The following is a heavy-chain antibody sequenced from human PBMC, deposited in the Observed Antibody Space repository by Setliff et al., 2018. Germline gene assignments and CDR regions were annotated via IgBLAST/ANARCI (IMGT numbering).Heavy chain of an antibody. CDR2: MYYSGDT. CDR1: GGSVRGYY. Sequence: SETLSLTCTVSGGSVRGYYWSWIRQPPGKGLEWIGYMYYSGDTNYNPSLKSRVTISVDTSKNQFSLSLSSVAAADTAVYYCARMTGFQYIDVWGEGTTVTVSS. J-gene: IGHJ6*03. D-gene: IGHD3-3*01. V-gene: IGHV4-59*02. CDR3: ARMTGFQYIDV.